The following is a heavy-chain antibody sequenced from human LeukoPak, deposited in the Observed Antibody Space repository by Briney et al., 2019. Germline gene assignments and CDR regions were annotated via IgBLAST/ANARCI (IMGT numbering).Heavy chain of an antibody. CDR2: IYHSGST. D-gene: IGHD6-13*01. CDR1: GYSISSGYY. Sequence: SETLSLTCTVSGYSISSGYYWGWIRQPPGKGLEWIGSIYHSGSTYYNPSLKSRVTISVDTSKNQFSLKLSSVTAADTAVYYCARVGIAAAGVAYWGQGTLVTVSS. J-gene: IGHJ4*02. V-gene: IGHV4-38-2*02. CDR3: ARVGIAAAGVAY.